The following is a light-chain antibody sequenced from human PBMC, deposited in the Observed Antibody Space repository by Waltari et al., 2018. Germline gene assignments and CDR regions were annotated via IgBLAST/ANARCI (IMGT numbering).Light chain of an antibody. CDR3: SSYTSSSPHVV. J-gene: IGLJ2*01. Sequence: QSALTQPASVSGSPGQSITISCTGTSSDVGGSNYASWYQQHPGKAPKLMLYEVSNRPSGVVTHFSGSKSGSTASLTIAGLQAEDEADYYCSSYTSSSPHVVFGGGTKLTVL. CDR2: EVS. CDR1: SSDVGGSNY. V-gene: IGLV2-14*01.